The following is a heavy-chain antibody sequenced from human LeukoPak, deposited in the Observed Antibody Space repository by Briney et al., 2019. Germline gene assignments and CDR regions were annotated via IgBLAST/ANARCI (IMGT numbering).Heavy chain of an antibody. Sequence: PSETLSLTCTVSGGSISSSSYNWGWIRQPPGKGLEWIGSIYYSGSMYYNPSLKSRVTISVDTSKNHFSLKLSSVTAADTAVYYCARGYCNGGSCYFRLNTAMLFDYWGQGTLVTVSS. V-gene: IGHV4-39*02. CDR2: IYYSGSM. D-gene: IGHD2-15*01. CDR1: GGSISSSSYN. J-gene: IGHJ4*02. CDR3: ARGYCNGGSCYFRLNTAMLFDY.